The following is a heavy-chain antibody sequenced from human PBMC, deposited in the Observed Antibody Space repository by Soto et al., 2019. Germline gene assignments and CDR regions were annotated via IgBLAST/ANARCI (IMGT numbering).Heavy chain of an antibody. Sequence: QVQLQQWGAGLLKPSETLSLTCAVYGGSFSGYYWSWIRQPPGKGLEWMGEINHSGSTNYNPSLKSRVTISVDTSKNQFSLKLSSVTAADTAVYYCARGHGWLRKKGLYYFDYWGQGTLVTVSS. CDR3: ARGHGWLRKKGLYYFDY. CDR1: GGSFSGYY. V-gene: IGHV4-34*01. CDR2: INHSGST. D-gene: IGHD5-12*01. J-gene: IGHJ4*02.